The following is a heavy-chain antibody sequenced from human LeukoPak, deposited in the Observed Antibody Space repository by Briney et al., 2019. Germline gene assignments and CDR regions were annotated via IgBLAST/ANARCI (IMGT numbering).Heavy chain of an antibody. D-gene: IGHD2-21*02. J-gene: IGHJ6*02. CDR1: GFTFSSYS. Sequence: GGSLRLSCAVSGFTFSSYSMSWVRQAPGKGLEWVSAITGSGSFIYYADSLKGRFTISRDNAKNSLFLQMNSLRAEDTAVYYCARDRGVTLFYYGMDVWGQGTTVTVSS. CDR2: ITGSGSFI. CDR3: ARDRGVTLFYYGMDV. V-gene: IGHV3-21*01.